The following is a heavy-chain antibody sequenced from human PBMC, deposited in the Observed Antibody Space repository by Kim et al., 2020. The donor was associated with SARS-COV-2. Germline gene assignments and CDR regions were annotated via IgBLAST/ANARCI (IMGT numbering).Heavy chain of an antibody. D-gene: IGHD4-17*01. CDR2: TL. Sequence: TLDYADSVKGRFTISRDNAKNSLYLQMNSLRAEDTAVYYCAGAYGGLFDYWGQGTLVTVSS. V-gene: IGHV3-48*04. CDR3: AGAYGGLFDY. J-gene: IGHJ4*02.